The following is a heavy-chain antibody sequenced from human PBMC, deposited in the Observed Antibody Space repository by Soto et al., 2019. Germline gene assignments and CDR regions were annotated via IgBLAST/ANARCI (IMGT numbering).Heavy chain of an antibody. CDR1: GFTFGNHW. CDR2: IKEDGSER. D-gene: IGHD1-26*01. CDR3: ARLSGWGWFDF. J-gene: IGHJ5*01. V-gene: IGHV3-7*01. Sequence: EVQLVESGGGLVQPGGSLRLSCAASGFTFGNHWMRWGRQAPGKGLEGVASIKEDGSERYYADSLRGRFTISRDNAKNTLYLEMNSLGAEDTAVYYCARLSGWGWFDFWGQGAMVTVSP.